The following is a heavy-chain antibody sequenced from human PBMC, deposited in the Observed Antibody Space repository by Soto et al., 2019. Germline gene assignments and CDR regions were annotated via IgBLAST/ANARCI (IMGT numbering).Heavy chain of an antibody. CDR3: TTGRAATKWYFDL. V-gene: IGHV3-15*01. J-gene: IGHJ2*01. CDR1: GFTFSNAW. CDR2: IKSKTDGGTT. Sequence: GGSLRLSCAASGFTFSNAWMSWVRQAQGKGLEWVGRIKSKTDGGTTDYAAPVKGRFTISRDDSKNTLYLQMNSLKTEDTAVYYCTTGRAATKWYFDLWGRGTLVTVSS. D-gene: IGHD5-12*01.